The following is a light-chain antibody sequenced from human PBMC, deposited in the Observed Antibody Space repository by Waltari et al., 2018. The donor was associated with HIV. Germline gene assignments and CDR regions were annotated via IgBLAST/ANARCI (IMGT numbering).Light chain of an antibody. J-gene: IGKJ4*01. CDR1: QGVGSY. V-gene: IGKV1-9*01. CDR2: SVS. Sequence: IQLTQSPSFLSDSVGERPTITCRATQGVGSYLAWYQQKPGKAPNLLIYSVSVLQTGVPSRFSGSGSGTEFTLTISGLQPEDFATYYCQQLKTYPLSFGGGTKVEIK. CDR3: QQLKTYPLS.